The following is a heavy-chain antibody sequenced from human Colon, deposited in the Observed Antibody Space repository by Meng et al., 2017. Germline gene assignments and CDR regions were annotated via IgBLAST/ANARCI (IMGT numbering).Heavy chain of an antibody. J-gene: IGHJ4*02. CDR3: ARDPWFQDYGDYGPDY. Sequence: ASVKVSCKPSTSTFTCYYMHWVLQAPGQGLQWLGRINPYSGATNYAQKFQGRVTMTRDTYIRTAYMELRRLTSDDTAVYYCARDPWFQDYGDYGPDYWGQGTLVTVSS. CDR2: INPYSGAT. D-gene: IGHD4-17*01. CDR1: TSTFTCYY. V-gene: IGHV1-2*06.